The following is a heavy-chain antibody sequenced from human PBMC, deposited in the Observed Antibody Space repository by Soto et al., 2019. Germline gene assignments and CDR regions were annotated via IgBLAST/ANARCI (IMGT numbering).Heavy chain of an antibody. D-gene: IGHD2-2*01. V-gene: IGHV3-11*06. CDR3: ARSSSTRYYNMDV. Sequence: QVQLVESGGGLVKPGGSLRLSCAASGFSFSDHYMSWIRQSPGKGLEWLSYISSSTSYTNYADSVKGRFTISRDNAKNSLYLQMNSLRAEDTAVYYCARSSSTRYYNMDVWGQGTTVTVSS. J-gene: IGHJ6*02. CDR1: GFSFSDHY. CDR2: ISSSTSYT.